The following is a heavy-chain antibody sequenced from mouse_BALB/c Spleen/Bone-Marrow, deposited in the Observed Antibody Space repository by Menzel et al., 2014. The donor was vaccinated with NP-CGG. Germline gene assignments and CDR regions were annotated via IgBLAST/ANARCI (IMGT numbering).Heavy chain of an antibody. D-gene: IGHD1-1*01. CDR3: AHGSTYGYFDY. J-gene: IGHJ2*01. V-gene: IGHV14-3*02. CDR2: IDPANGNT. Sequence: VQLQQSGTELVKPGASVKLSCTASGFNIKDTYMHWVKQRPEQGLEWIGRIDPANGNTKYDPKFPGKATITADTSSNTADLQLSSLTSEDTAVYYCAHGSTYGYFDYWGQGTTLTVSS. CDR1: GFNIKDTY.